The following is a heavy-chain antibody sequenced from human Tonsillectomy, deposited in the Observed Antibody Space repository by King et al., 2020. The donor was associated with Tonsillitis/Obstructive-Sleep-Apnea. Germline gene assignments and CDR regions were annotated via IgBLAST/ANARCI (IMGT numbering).Heavy chain of an antibody. J-gene: IGHJ4*02. CDR2: ISWDGESS. Sequence: VQLVESGGVVVQPGGSLRLSCAASGFIFDDYTMVWVRQTPGKGLEWVSLISWDGESSYYADSVRGRFTISRDNSKNSLYLEMNSLRTEDTALYYCAKGGNPWVAARPVDYWGQGTLVTVSS. V-gene: IGHV3-43*01. CDR3: AKGGNPWVAARPVDY. CDR1: GFIFDDYT. D-gene: IGHD6-6*01.